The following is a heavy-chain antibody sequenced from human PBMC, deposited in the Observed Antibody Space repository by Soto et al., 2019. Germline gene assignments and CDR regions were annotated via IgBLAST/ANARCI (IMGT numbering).Heavy chain of an antibody. CDR1: GFTFSRSD. Sequence: GGSLRLSCAASGFTFSRSDMSWVRQAPGKGLEWVSAISGSGGSTYYADSVKGRFTISRDNSKNTLYLQMNSLRAEDTAVYYCARKGVSNLDYWGQGTLVTVSS. D-gene: IGHD2-8*01. CDR3: ARKGVSNLDY. V-gene: IGHV3-23*01. CDR2: ISGSGGST. J-gene: IGHJ4*02.